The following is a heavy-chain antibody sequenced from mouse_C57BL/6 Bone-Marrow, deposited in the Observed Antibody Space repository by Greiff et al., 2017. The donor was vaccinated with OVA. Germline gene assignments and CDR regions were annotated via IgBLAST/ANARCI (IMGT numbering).Heavy chain of an antibody. Sequence: VQLQESGTVLARPGASVKMSCKTSGYTFTSYWMHWVKQRPGRGLEWIGRIDPNSGGTKYNEKFKSKATLTVDKPSSTAYMQLSSLTSEDSAVYYCAKSNYDYWGQGTTLTVSS. CDR1: GYTFTSYW. CDR3: AKSNYDY. J-gene: IGHJ2*01. CDR2: IDPNSGGT. V-gene: IGHV1-72*01. D-gene: IGHD2-5*01.